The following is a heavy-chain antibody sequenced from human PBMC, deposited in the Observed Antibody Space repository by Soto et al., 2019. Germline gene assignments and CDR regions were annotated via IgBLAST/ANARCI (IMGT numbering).Heavy chain of an antibody. Sequence: PGGSLSLSYAASGFIFENFGMSWVRQAPGKGLEWISSISGSGFKKYYADSVKGRFTISRDNSKSTVYLQMNSLRAEDTAVYYCAKPPYYYDSSGYYDYWGQGTLVTVSS. CDR2: ISGSGFKK. V-gene: IGHV3-23*01. CDR1: GFIFENFG. J-gene: IGHJ4*02. CDR3: AKPPYYYDSSGYYDY. D-gene: IGHD3-22*01.